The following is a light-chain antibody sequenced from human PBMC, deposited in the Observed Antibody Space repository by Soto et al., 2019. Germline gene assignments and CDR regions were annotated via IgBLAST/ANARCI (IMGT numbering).Light chain of an antibody. J-gene: IGKJ1*01. CDR3: QQYNNWPWT. CDR2: GTS. CDR1: HNIYGS. Sequence: EIVLTLSPATLALSPGERAALSCRASHNIYGSLALYQQRPGQAPRLLIYGTSTRATGIPARFTGGGSGTEFTLTISDLQSEDFALYFCQQYNNWPWTFGQGTKVDI. V-gene: IGKV3-15*01.